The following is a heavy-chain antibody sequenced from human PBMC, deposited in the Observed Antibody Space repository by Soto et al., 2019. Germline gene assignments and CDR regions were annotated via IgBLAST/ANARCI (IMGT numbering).Heavy chain of an antibody. CDR1: GYTFTTFG. J-gene: IGHJ4*02. CDR3: ARAFCSGGSSYLDY. V-gene: IGHV1-18*01. Sequence: QVQLVQSGGEVKKPGAAVKVSCKASGYTFTTFGIGWVRQAPGQGLEWMGRISAYSGNTEYPEKLQGRVTMTIDTSTSTTYMALRSLRSDDTAVYYCARAFCSGGSSYLDYWGQGALVTVSS. CDR2: ISAYSGNT. D-gene: IGHD2-15*01.